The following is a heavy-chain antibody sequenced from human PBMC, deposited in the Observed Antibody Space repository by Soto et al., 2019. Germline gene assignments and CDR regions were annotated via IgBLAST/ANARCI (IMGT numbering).Heavy chain of an antibody. Sequence: QVQLQESGPGLVKPSETLSLTCTVSGGSVSSGSYYWSWIRQPPGKGLEWIGYIYYSGSTNYNPSLKSRVTISVDTSKDQFSLKLSSVTAADTAVYYCARVGITMVRGVITHFYYCGMDVWGQGTTVTVSS. V-gene: IGHV4-61*01. J-gene: IGHJ6*02. D-gene: IGHD3-10*01. CDR3: ARVGITMVRGVITHFYYCGMDV. CDR1: GGSVSSGSYY. CDR2: IYYSGST.